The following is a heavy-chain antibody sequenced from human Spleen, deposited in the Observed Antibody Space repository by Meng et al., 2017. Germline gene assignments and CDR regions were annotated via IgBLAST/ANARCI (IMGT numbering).Heavy chain of an antibody. Sequence: SETLSLTCTVSGGSISSYYWSWIRQPPGKGLEWIGYIYYSGSTNYNPSLKSRVTISVDTSKNQFSLKLSSVTAADTAVYYCARYLYKIDYWGQGTLVTVSS. V-gene: IGHV4-59*01. CDR1: GGSISSYY. CDR2: IYYSGST. J-gene: IGHJ4*02. D-gene: IGHD2-2*02. CDR3: ARYLYKIDY.